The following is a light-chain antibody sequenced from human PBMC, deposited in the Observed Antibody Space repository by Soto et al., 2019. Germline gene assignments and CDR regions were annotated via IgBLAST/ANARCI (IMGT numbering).Light chain of an antibody. J-gene: IGKJ5*01. CDR2: DAS. V-gene: IGKV3-11*01. CDR1: QSVSTY. Sequence: EIVLTQSPATLSLSPGDRATLSCRASQSVSTYLAWYQQKPDQAPRLLIYDASNRATGTPARFSGNGSGTDFTLTISSLEPDDVAVYYCQQRGNWPPITFGQGTRLESK. CDR3: QQRGNWPPIT.